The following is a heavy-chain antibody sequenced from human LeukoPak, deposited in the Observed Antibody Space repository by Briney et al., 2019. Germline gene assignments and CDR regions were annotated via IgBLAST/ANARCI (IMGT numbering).Heavy chain of an antibody. D-gene: IGHD1-26*01. Sequence: PGRSLRLSCAASGFTFSSYGMHWVRQAPGKGLEWVAVISYDGSNKYYADSVKGRFTISRDNSKNTLYLQMNSLRAEDTAVYYCAKVGVGAPQDYWGQGTLVTVSS. CDR2: ISYDGSNK. V-gene: IGHV3-30*18. CDR1: GFTFSSYG. CDR3: AKVGVGAPQDY. J-gene: IGHJ4*02.